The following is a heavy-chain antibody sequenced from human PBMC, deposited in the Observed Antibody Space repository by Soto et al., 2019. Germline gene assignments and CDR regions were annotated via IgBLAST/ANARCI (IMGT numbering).Heavy chain of an antibody. Sequence: SETLSLTCTVSGGSISSYYWSWIRQPPGKGLEWIGYIYYSGSTNYNPPLKSRVTISVDTSKNQFSLKLSSVTAADTAVYYCARLVRDYYYMDVWGKGTTVTVSS. CDR3: ARLVRDYYYMDV. CDR1: GGSISSYY. V-gene: IGHV4-59*08. D-gene: IGHD6-13*01. J-gene: IGHJ6*03. CDR2: IYYSGST.